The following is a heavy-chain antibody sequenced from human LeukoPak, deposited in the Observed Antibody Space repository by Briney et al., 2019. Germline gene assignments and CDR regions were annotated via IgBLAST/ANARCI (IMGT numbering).Heavy chain of an antibody. V-gene: IGHV3-33*01. D-gene: IGHD3-22*01. CDR3: ARDPDSSGYFVDY. CDR2: IWYDGSNK. J-gene: IGHJ4*02. CDR1: GFTFSSYG. Sequence: GGSLRLSCAASGFTFSSYGMHWVRQAPSKGLEWVAVIWYDGSNKYYADSVKGRFTISRDNSKNTLYLQMNSLRAEDTAVYYCARDPDSSGYFVDYWGQGTLVTVSS.